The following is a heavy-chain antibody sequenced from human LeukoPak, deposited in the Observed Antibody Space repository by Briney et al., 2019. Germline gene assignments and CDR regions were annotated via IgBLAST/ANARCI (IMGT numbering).Heavy chain of an antibody. D-gene: IGHD3-22*01. V-gene: IGHV4-39*07. Sequence: SETLSLTCTVSGGSISSWSYYWGWIRQPPGKGLEWIGTIYYSGSTYYNPSLKSRVTMSVDTSKNQFSLRLTSVTAADTAVYYCARDPNYYDSSGDYYGYDYWGQGTLVTVSS. J-gene: IGHJ4*02. CDR1: GGSISSWSYY. CDR2: IYYSGST. CDR3: ARDPNYYDSSGDYYGYDY.